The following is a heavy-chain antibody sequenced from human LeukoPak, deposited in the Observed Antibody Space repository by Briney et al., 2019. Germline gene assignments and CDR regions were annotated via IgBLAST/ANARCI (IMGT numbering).Heavy chain of an antibody. CDR1: GFTFSSYG. CDR3: AKGCGYRYGYYFDY. D-gene: IGHD5-18*01. J-gene: IGHJ4*02. V-gene: IGHV3-30*02. CDR2: IRYDGSNK. Sequence: GGSLRLSCAASGFTFSSYGMHWVRQAPGKGLEWVAFIRYDGSNKYYADSVKGRFTISRDNSKNTLYLQMNSLRAEDTAVYYCAKGCGYRYGYYFDYWGQGTLVTVSS.